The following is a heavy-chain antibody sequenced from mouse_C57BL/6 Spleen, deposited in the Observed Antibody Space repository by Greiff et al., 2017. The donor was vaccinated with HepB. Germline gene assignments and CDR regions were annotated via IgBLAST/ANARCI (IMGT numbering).Heavy chain of an antibody. Sequence: VQLQQSGAELVKPGASVKISCKASGYAFSSYWMNWVKQRPGKGLEWIGQIYPGDGDTNYNGKFKGKATLTADKSSSKAYMQLSSLTSEDSAVYFCARWDYDGYSYWYFDVWGTGTTVTVSS. CDR2: IYPGDGDT. V-gene: IGHV1-80*01. CDR3: ARWDYDGYSYWYFDV. D-gene: IGHD2-3*01. CDR1: GYAFSSYW. J-gene: IGHJ1*03.